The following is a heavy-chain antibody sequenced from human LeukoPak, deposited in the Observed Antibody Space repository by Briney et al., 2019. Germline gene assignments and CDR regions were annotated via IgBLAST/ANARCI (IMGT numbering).Heavy chain of an antibody. Sequence: PSETLSLTCTVSGGSISSYYWSWIRQPPGKGLEWIGYIYYSGSTNYNPSLKSRVTISVDTSKNQFSLKLSSVTAADTAVYYCARDRGQQLVSGSFDYWGQGTLVTVSS. D-gene: IGHD6-13*01. V-gene: IGHV4-59*12. CDR2: IYYSGST. CDR3: ARDRGQQLVSGSFDY. J-gene: IGHJ4*02. CDR1: GGSISSYY.